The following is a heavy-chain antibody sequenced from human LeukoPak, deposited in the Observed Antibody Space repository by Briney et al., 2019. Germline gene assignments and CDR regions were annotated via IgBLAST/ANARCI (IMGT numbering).Heavy chain of an antibody. CDR1: GGSISSSIYY. CDR3: ARRGAGIFYYYGMDV. Sequence: PSETLSLTCTVSGGSISSSIYYWSWIRQPPGKGLEWIGEINHSGSTNYNPSLKSRVTISVDTSKNQFSLKLSSVTAADTAVYYCARRGAGIFYYYGMDVWGQGTTVTVSS. CDR2: INHSGST. V-gene: IGHV4-39*07. J-gene: IGHJ6*02. D-gene: IGHD3-3*02.